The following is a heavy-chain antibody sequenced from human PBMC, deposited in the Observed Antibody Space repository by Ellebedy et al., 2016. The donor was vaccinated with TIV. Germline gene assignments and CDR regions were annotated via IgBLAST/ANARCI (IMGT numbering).Heavy chain of an antibody. Sequence: GESLKISCVASEFTFSSYEMNWVRQAPGKGLEWVAYISSGTGVIYYADSVKGRFTISRDNAKNSLYLQMNSLRAADTAVYYCARGGFCSSVSCPVYNCFDPWGQGTLVTVSS. CDR1: EFTFSSYE. D-gene: IGHD2-2*01. CDR3: ARGGFCSSVSCPVYNCFDP. J-gene: IGHJ5*02. V-gene: IGHV3-48*03. CDR2: ISSGTGVI.